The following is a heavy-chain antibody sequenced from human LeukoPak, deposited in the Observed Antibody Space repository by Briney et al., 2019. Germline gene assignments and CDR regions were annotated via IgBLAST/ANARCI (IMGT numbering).Heavy chain of an antibody. Sequence: GGSLRLSCAASGFTFSSYSMNWVRQAPGKGLEWVSSISSSSSYIYYADSVKGRFTISRDNAKNSLYLQMNSLRAEDTAVYYCAREKEVTMIVVVYYYGMDVWGQGTTVTVSS. CDR3: AREKEVTMIVVVYYYGMDV. V-gene: IGHV3-21*01. CDR1: GFTFSSYS. D-gene: IGHD3-22*01. CDR2: ISSSSSYI. J-gene: IGHJ6*02.